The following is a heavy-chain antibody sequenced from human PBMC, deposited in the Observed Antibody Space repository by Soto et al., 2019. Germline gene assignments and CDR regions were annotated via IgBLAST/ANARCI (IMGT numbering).Heavy chain of an antibody. V-gene: IGHV3-33*01. CDR2: ILYDGSNK. CDR3: AREALPYCGGDCYYFDY. CDR1: GFTFSCYG. J-gene: IGHJ4*02. D-gene: IGHD2-21*02. Sequence: QVQLVESGGGVVQPGRSLRLSCAASGFTFSCYGMHWVRQAPGKGLEWVAVILYDGSNKYYADSVKGRFTISRDNSKNTLYLQMNSLRADDTAVYYCAREALPYCGGDCYYFDYWGQGTLVTVSS.